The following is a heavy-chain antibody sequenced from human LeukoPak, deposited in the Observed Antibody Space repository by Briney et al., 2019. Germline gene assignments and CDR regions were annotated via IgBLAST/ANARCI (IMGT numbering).Heavy chain of an antibody. CDR3: AKDIQLST. Sequence: GGSLTLSCAASGFTFSSSSMTWVRQAPGKGLEWVSLISSSGGSTYYADSMKGRFTISRDNSMNALSRQRNSLRVEDTAIYYFAKDIQLSTWGLGTMVTVSS. D-gene: IGHD5-24*01. CDR2: ISSSGGST. V-gene: IGHV3-23*01. CDR1: GFTFSSSS. J-gene: IGHJ3*01.